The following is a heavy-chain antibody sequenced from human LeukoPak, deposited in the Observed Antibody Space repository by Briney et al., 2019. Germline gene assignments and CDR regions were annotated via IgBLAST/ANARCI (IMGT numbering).Heavy chain of an antibody. J-gene: IGHJ4*02. Sequence: KTGGSLRLSCAGSGFIFSDFYMNWVRQAPGKGLEWLAYITPSGSYTAYGDSVKGRFVVCRDNTKDSVYLQMNSLRAEDTAMYFCASDQVSGVFDYWGQGARVTV. V-gene: IGHV3-11*05. CDR3: ASDQVSGVFDY. CDR2: ITPSGSYT. CDR1: GFIFSDFY. D-gene: IGHD5/OR15-5a*01.